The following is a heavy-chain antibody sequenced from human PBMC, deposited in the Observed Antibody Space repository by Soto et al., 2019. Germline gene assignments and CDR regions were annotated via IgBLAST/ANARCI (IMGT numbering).Heavy chain of an antibody. V-gene: IGHV3-30-3*01. J-gene: IGHJ6*02. CDR3: ARGRSIVARKNYYYGMDV. D-gene: IGHD6-6*01. CDR2: ISYDGSNK. CDR1: GFTFSSYA. Sequence: QVQLVESGGGVVQPGRSLRLSCAASGFTFSSYAMHWDRQAPGKGLEWVAVISYDGSNKYYADSVKGRFTISRDNSKNTLYLQMNSLRAEDTAVYYCARGRSIVARKNYYYGMDVWGQGTTVTVSS.